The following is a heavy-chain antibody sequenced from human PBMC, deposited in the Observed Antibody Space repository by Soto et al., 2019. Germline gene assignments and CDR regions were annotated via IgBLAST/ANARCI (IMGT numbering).Heavy chain of an antibody. J-gene: IGHJ4*02. CDR3: ARVSPSSTRDY. V-gene: IGHV3-66*01. CDR1: GFTVSSNY. Sequence: SLRLSCAASGFTVSSNYMSWVRQAPGKGLEWVSVIYSGGSTYYADSVKGRFTISRDNSKNTLYLQMNSLRAEDTAVYYCARVSPSSTRDYWGQGTLVTVSS. CDR2: IYSGGST. D-gene: IGHD6-6*01.